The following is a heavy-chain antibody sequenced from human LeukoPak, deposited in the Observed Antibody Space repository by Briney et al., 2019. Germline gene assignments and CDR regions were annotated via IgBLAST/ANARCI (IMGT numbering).Heavy chain of an antibody. V-gene: IGHV4-31*03. CDR1: GGSISSGGYY. CDR3: AREEFNHDCWFDP. J-gene: IGHJ5*02. D-gene: IGHD1-14*01. Sequence: SETLSLTCTVSGGSISSGGYYWSWIRQHPGKGLEWIGYIYYSGSTYYNPSLKSRVTISVDTSKNQFSLKLSSVTAADTAVYYCAREEFNHDCWFDPWGQGTLVTVSS. CDR2: IYYSGST.